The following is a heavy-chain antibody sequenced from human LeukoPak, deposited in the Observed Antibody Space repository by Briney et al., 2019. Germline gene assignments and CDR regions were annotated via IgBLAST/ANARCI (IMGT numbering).Heavy chain of an antibody. CDR3: ARHRGDNSNPRYYFYYMDV. Sequence: PGGSLRLSCAASGFTFSSYWMSWVRQAPGKGLEWIGTMYHRGSTYYNPSLKSRVTMSGDTSKNHFSLKLSSVIAADAAVYYCARHRGDNSNPRYYFYYMDVWGKGTTVTVSS. CDR2: MYHRGST. CDR1: GFTFSSYW. D-gene: IGHD4-11*01. J-gene: IGHJ6*03. V-gene: IGHV4-38-2*01.